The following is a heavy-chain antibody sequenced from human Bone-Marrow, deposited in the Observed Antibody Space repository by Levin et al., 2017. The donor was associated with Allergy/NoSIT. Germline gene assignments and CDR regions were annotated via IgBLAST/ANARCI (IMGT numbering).Heavy chain of an antibody. Sequence: SGGSLRLSCATSEFTVRTNYMSWVRQASGKGLEWVSVIYGGNSTYYADSVKGRFPVSRDTSHNTVYLQMRSLRADDTGVYYWATARVPTPGYFDYWGQGVLVTVSP. CDR2: IYGGNST. V-gene: IGHV3-53*01. D-gene: IGHD3-10*01. J-gene: IGHJ4*02. CDR3: ATARVPTPGYFDY. CDR1: EFTVRTNY.